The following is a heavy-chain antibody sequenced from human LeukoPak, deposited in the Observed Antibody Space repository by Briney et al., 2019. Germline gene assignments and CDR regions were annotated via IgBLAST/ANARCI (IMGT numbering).Heavy chain of an antibody. CDR1: GYTFTGYY. J-gene: IGHJ4*02. D-gene: IGHD1-26*01. CDR3: ARDRDGGSYSAWDY. Sequence: ASVKVSCKASGYTFTGYYMHWVRQAPGQGLKWMGWINPNSGGTNYAQKFQGRVTMTRDTSISTAYMELSRLRSDDTAVYYCARDRDGGSYSAWDYWGQGTLVTVSS. V-gene: IGHV1-2*02. CDR2: INPNSGGT.